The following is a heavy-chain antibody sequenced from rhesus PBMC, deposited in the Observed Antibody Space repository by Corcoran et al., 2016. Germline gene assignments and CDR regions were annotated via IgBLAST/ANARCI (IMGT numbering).Heavy chain of an antibody. CDR3: ERGGGLGSWNNEAFDY. J-gene: IGHJ4*01. D-gene: IGHD1-20*01. V-gene: IGHV4-169*01. CDR1: GCSISSSY. CDR2: IYGSGSST. Sequence: QVQLQESGPGVVKPSETLSVTCAVSGCSISSSYWSWIRQAPGKGREWIGYIYGSGSSTNYNPSLKRRVTLSVDTAKNQFCMTLRYVTGADTAVYYCERGGGLGSWNNEAFDYWGQGVLVTVSS.